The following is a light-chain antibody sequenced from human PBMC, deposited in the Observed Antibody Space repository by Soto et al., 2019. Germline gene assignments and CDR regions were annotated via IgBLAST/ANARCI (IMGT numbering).Light chain of an antibody. Sequence: QSALTQPRSVSGSPGQSVTISCTGTSSDVGAYNYVSWCQQRPGKAPRLMIYDVGVRPSGVPDRFSASTSGNTASLTISGLQAEDEADSYCCSYAGSYAWVFGGGTKLTVL. CDR1: SSDVGAYNY. J-gene: IGLJ3*02. CDR2: DVG. V-gene: IGLV2-11*01. CDR3: CSYAGSYAWV.